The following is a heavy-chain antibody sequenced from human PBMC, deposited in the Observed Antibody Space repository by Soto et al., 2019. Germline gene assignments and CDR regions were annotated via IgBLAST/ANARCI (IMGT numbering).Heavy chain of an antibody. J-gene: IGHJ5*02. Sequence: EVQLLESGGGLVQPGGSLRLSCAASGFTFSSYAMSWVRQAPGKGLEWVSAISGSGGSTYYADSVKGRFTISRDNSKNTLYLQMNSLRAEDTAVYYCAKVNGDYDFWSGYATGVMDWFDPWGQGTLVTVSS. CDR1: GFTFSSYA. V-gene: IGHV3-23*01. CDR3: AKVNGDYDFWSGYATGVMDWFDP. D-gene: IGHD3-3*01. CDR2: ISGSGGST.